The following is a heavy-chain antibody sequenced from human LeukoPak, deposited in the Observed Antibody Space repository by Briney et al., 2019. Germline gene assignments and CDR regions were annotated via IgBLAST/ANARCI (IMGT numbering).Heavy chain of an antibody. D-gene: IGHD3-10*01. V-gene: IGHV1-2*06. CDR1: GYTFTGYY. CDR2: INPNSGGT. J-gene: IGHJ4*02. Sequence: ASVKVSCKASGYTFTGYYMHWVRQAPGQGLEWMGRINPNSGGTNYAQKFQGRVTMTRDTSISTAYMELSRLRSDDTAVYYCASDATYYYGSGSSQFDYWGQGTLVTVSS. CDR3: ASDATYYYGSGSSQFDY.